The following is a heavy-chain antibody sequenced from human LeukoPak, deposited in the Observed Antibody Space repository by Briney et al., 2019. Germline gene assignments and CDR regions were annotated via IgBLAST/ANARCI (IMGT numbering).Heavy chain of an antibody. CDR1: GFTFSSYA. CDR2: ISGSGGST. Sequence: GGSLRLSCAASGFTFSSYAMSWVRQAPGKGLEWVSAISGSGGSTYHADSVKGRFTISRDNSKNTLYLQMNSLRAEDTAVYYCAKDRSAAGYFDYWGQGTLVTVSS. J-gene: IGHJ4*02. CDR3: AKDRSAAGYFDY. D-gene: IGHD6-13*01. V-gene: IGHV3-23*01.